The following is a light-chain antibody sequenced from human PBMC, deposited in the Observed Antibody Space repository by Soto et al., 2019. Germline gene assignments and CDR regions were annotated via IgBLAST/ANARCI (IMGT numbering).Light chain of an antibody. CDR3: QQRYNWPLT. J-gene: IGKJ4*01. CDR1: QSIDNY. V-gene: IGKV3-11*01. Sequence: EIVLTQSPSPLSSSPGERATLSCSASQSIDNYLAWYQQKPGQAPRLLIYDASDRATGIPARFSGSGSGTAFTLTISGLEPEAFALYYCQQRYNWPLTFGGGTKVDI. CDR2: DAS.